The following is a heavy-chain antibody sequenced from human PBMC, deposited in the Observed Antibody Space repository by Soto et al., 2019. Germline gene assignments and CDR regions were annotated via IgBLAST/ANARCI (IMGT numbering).Heavy chain of an antibody. CDR2: IYHSGST. J-gene: IGHJ5*02. CDR1: GGSISSSSYD. Sequence: SETLSLTCTVSGGSISSSSYDWGWIRQPPGKGLEWIGGIYHSGSTNYNPSLKSRVTISVDKSKNQFSLKLSSVTAADTAVYYCAREKRYCISTSCYLGWFDPWGQGTLVTVSS. V-gene: IGHV4-39*07. D-gene: IGHD2-2*01. CDR3: AREKRYCISTSCYLGWFDP.